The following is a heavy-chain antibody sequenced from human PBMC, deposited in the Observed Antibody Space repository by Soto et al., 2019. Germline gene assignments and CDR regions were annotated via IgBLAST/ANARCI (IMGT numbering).Heavy chain of an antibody. Sequence: GGSLRLSCAASGFTFSSYAMSWVRQAPGKGLEWVSAISGSGGSTYYADSVKGRFTISRDNSKNTLYLQMNSLRAEDTAVYYCARIPLITSGALYFFDFSGQGTLVTVSS. CDR1: GFTFSSYA. CDR2: ISGSGGST. D-gene: IGHD2-2*01. J-gene: IGHJ4*02. V-gene: IGHV3-23*01. CDR3: ARIPLITSGALYFFDF.